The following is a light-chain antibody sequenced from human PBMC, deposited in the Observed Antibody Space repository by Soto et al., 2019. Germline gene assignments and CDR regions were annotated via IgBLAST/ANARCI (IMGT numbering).Light chain of an antibody. Sequence: DVVMTQSPLSLPVTLGQPASISCRSSRSLLYSDGNTYLNWFQQRPGQPTRRLIYKVSNRDSGVPDRFSGSGSQTDFTLKISRVEAEDVGVYYCMQGVYWPPGRAFGQGTKVEIK. CDR1: RSLLYSDGNTY. V-gene: IGKV2-30*01. CDR3: MQGVYWPPGRA. CDR2: KVS. J-gene: IGKJ1*01.